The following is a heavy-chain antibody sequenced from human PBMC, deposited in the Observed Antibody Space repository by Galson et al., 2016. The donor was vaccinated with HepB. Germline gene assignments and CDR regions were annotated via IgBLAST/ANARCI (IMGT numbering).Heavy chain of an antibody. CDR3: ARVPLKFYFDNAWGSYRYYFDY. D-gene: IGHD3-16*02. Sequence: SETLSLTCTVSGGSICSYYWSWIRQPPGKGLEWIGDIYYSGSTHYNSSLKSRVTMSLDTAKNQLSLRLKSVTAAETAVYYFARVPLKFYFDNAWGSYRYYFDYWGQGARVTVSS. CDR2: IYYSGST. CDR1: GGSICSYY. J-gene: IGHJ4*02. V-gene: IGHV4-59*08.